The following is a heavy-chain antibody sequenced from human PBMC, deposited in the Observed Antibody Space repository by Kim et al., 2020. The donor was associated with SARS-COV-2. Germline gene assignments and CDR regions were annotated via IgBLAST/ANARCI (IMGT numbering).Heavy chain of an antibody. V-gene: IGHV2-5*01. CDR3: AHRLVVYGMDV. CDR2: K. J-gene: IGHJ6*02. Sequence: KRYSPSLKSRLTITKDTSKNQVVLTMTNMDPVDTATYYCAHRLVVYGMDVWGQGTTVTVSS.